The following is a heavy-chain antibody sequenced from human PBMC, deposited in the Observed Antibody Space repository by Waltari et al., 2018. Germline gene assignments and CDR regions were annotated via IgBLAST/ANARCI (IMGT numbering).Heavy chain of an antibody. V-gene: IGHV4-38-2*01. D-gene: IGHD2-15*01. Sequence: QVQLQESGPGLVKPSETLSLTCAVSGYSISSGYYWGWLRQPPGKGLEWIGSIYHSGSTYYNPSLKSRVTISVDTSKNQFSLKLSSVTAADTAVYYCARGVVAATNNWFDPWGQGTLVTVSS. J-gene: IGHJ5*02. CDR3: ARGVVAATNNWFDP. CDR2: IYHSGST. CDR1: GYSISSGYY.